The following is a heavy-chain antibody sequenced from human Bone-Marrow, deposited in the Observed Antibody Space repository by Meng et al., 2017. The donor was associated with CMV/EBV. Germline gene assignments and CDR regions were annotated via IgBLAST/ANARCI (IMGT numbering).Heavy chain of an antibody. D-gene: IGHD6-13*01. Sequence: GGSLRLSCAASGFTVSSNFMSWVRQAPGKGLEWVSVIYSGSSTYYAGSVKGRFTLSRDNSKNTLYLQMNSLRAEDTAVYYCASRSAGSWSAFGIWGPGPMVTCSS. J-gene: IGHJ3*02. CDR3: ASRSAGSWSAFGI. V-gene: IGHV3-53*01. CDR1: GFTVSSNF. CDR2: IYSGSST.